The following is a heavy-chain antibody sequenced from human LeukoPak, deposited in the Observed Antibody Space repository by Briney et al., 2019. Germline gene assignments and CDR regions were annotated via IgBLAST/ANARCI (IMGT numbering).Heavy chain of an antibody. CDR1: GDSVSTNSAA. CDR2: TYYRSKWFN. V-gene: IGHV6-1*01. Sequence: SQTLSLTCAISGDSVSTNSAASNWIRQSPSRGLEWLGRTYYRSKWFNDYAISVNSRITINPDTSKNQFSLQLNSVTPEDTAVYYCARASGNTWFGLDVWGQGTTVTVSS. CDR3: ARASGNTWFGLDV. D-gene: IGHD4-23*01. J-gene: IGHJ6*02.